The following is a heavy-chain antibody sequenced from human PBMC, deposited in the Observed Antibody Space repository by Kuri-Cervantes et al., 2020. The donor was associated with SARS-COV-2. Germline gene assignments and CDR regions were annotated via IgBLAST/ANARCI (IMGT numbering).Heavy chain of an antibody. CDR3: AKFSDCSSTSCYTGWWDY. J-gene: IGHJ4*02. D-gene: IGHD2-2*02. Sequence: GGSLRLSCAASGFTFSSYWMSWVRQAPGKGLEWVSAISGSGGSTYYADSVKGRFTISRDNSKNTLYLQMNSLRAEDTAVYYCAKFSDCSSTSCYTGWWDYWGQGTLVTVSS. CDR1: GFTFSSYW. V-gene: IGHV3-23*01. CDR2: ISGSGGST.